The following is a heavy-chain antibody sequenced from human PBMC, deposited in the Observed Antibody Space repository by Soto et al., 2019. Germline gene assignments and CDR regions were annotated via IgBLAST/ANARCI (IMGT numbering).Heavy chain of an antibody. CDR3: ARGLFSIAVAGPYQNYYGMDV. J-gene: IGHJ6*02. Sequence: PSETLALTCTVSGGSISSSRYYWGWIRQPPGKGLEWIGSIYYSGSTYYNPSLKSRVTISVDTSKNQFSLKLSSVTAADTAVYYCARGLFSIAVAGPYQNYYGMDVWGQGTTVTVSS. CDR2: IYYSGST. V-gene: IGHV4-39*01. CDR1: GGSISSSRYY. D-gene: IGHD6-19*01.